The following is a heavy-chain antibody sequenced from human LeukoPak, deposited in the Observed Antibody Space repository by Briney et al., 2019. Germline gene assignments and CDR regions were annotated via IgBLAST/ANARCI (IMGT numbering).Heavy chain of an antibody. Sequence: SETLSLTCAVYGGSFSGYYWSWIRQPPGKGLEWIGEINHSGSTNYNPSLKSRVTISVDTSKNQFSLKPSSVTAADTAVYYCARGRGYCSGGSCYPPFLFDYWGQGTLVTVSS. J-gene: IGHJ4*02. CDR3: ARGRGYCSGGSCYPPFLFDY. CDR1: GGSFSGYY. D-gene: IGHD2-15*01. CDR2: INHSGST. V-gene: IGHV4-34*01.